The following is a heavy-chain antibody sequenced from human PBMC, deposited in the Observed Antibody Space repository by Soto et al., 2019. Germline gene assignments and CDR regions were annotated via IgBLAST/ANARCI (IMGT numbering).Heavy chain of an antibody. V-gene: IGHV4-30-4*01. J-gene: IGHJ6*02. D-gene: IGHD6-6*01. CDR1: GGSISSGDYY. CDR3: ARVSLDSSSFSYYYYYGMDV. CDR2: IYYSGST. Sequence: TSETLSLTCTVSGGSISSGDYYWSWIRQPPGKGLEWIGYIYYSGSTYYNPSLKSRVTISVDTSKNQFSLKLSSVTAADTAVYYCARVSLDSSSFSYYYYYGMDVWGQGTTVTVSS.